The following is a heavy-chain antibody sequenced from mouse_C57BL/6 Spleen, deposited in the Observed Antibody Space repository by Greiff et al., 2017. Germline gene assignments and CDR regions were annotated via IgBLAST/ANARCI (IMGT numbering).Heavy chain of an antibody. Sequence: EVHLVESGGGLVQPGGSMKLSCAASGFTFSDAWMDWVRQSPEKGLEWVAEIRNKANNHATYYAESVKGRFTISRDDSKRSVYLQMNSLRAEDTGMYYGTRRNYVSYYFDCWGQGTTLTVSS. CDR2: IRNKANNHAT. D-gene: IGHD2-1*01. CDR3: TRRNYVSYYFDC. V-gene: IGHV6-6*01. J-gene: IGHJ2*01. CDR1: GFTFSDAW.